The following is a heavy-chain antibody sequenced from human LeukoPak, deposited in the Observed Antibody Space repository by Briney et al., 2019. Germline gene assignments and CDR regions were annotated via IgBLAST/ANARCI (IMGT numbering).Heavy chain of an antibody. V-gene: IGHV4-4*07. J-gene: IGHJ4*02. D-gene: IGHD2-15*01. Sequence: SETLSLTCTVSGGSISSYYWSWIRQPPPRGLQWIGRIYTSGSTNYNPSLKSRVTMSVDTSKNQFSLKLSSVTAADTAVYYCARDGGWRGPPLDYWGQGTLVTVSS. CDR1: GGSISSYY. CDR2: IYTSGST. CDR3: ARDGGWRGPPLDY.